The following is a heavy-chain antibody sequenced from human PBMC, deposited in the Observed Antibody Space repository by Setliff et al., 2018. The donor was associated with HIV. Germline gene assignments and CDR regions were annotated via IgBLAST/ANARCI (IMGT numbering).Heavy chain of an antibody. Sequence: ASVKVSCKASGYTFNSYGISWVRQAPGQGPEWVGWIATYNGNTNYAQRLQGRVTLTTDTSTSTAYMDLRSLRIDDTAVYFCARGVAQAYTYGSGAYSYFDFWGLGTVVTV. V-gene: IGHV1-18*01. CDR1: GYTFNSYG. J-gene: IGHJ4*02. CDR3: ARGVAQAYTYGSGAYSYFDF. D-gene: IGHD6-19*01. CDR2: IATYNGNT.